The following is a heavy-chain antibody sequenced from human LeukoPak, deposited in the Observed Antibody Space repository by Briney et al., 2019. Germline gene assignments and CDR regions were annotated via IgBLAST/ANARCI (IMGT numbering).Heavy chain of an antibody. Sequence: GGSLRLSCAASGFTFSSYSMNWVRQAPGRGLEWVSSISSSSSYIYYADSVKGRFTISRDNAKNSLYLQMNSLRAEDTAVYYCARDATRGGDFDYWGQGTLVTVSS. V-gene: IGHV3-21*01. J-gene: IGHJ4*02. CDR3: ARDATRGGDFDY. CDR2: ISSSSSYI. D-gene: IGHD3-16*01. CDR1: GFTFSSYS.